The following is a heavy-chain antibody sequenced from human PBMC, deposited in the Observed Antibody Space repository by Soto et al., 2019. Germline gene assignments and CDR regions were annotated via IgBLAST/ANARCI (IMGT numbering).Heavy chain of an antibody. CDR2: IYYTT. CDR1: GGSISNYY. V-gene: IGHV4-59*01. CDR3: ARTSPVAGGFDY. D-gene: IGHD6-19*01. J-gene: IGHJ4*02. Sequence: SETLSLTCTVSGGSISNYYWSWIRQAPGKRLEWIGYIYYTTNYNPSLKSRVTISADTSKNQISLKLTSVTAADTAVYYCARTSPVAGGFDYWGQGTLVTVLL.